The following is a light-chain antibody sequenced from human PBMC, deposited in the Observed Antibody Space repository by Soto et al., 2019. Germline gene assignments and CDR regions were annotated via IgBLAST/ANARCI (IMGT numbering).Light chain of an antibody. Sequence: EIVLTQSPGTPSLSPGERATLSCRDSQSVSSSYLAWYQQKPGQAPRLLIYGASSRATGIPDRFSGSGSGTDFTLTISRLEPEDFAVYYCQQYGSSPQTFGQGTKLEIK. V-gene: IGKV3-20*01. CDR1: QSVSSSY. CDR3: QQYGSSPQT. CDR2: GAS. J-gene: IGKJ2*01.